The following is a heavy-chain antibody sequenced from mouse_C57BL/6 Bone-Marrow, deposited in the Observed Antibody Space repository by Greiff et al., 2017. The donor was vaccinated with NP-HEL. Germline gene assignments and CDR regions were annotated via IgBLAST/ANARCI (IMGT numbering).Heavy chain of an antibody. CDR3: ARRGLYSNYGDRYYFDY. CDR1: GYTFTSYW. Sequence: QVQLQQPGAELVMPGASVKLSCKASGYTFTSYWMHWVKQRPGQGLEWIGEIDPSDSYTNYNQKFKGKSTLTVDKSSSTAYMQLSSLTSEDSAVYYCARRGLYSNYGDRYYFDYWGQGTT. V-gene: IGHV1-69*01. CDR2: IDPSDSYT. D-gene: IGHD2-5*01. J-gene: IGHJ2*01.